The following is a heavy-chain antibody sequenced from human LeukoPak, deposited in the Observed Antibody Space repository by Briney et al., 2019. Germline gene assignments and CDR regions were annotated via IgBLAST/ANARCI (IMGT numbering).Heavy chain of an antibody. Sequence: PSETLSLTCAVYGGSFSGYYWSWIRQPPGKGLEWLGEINHSGSTNYNPSLKSRVTISVDTSKNQFSLKLSSVTAADTAVYYCASRYSHYYYGMDVWGQGTTVTVSS. D-gene: IGHD2-21*01. CDR1: GGSFSGYY. CDR2: INHSGST. J-gene: IGHJ6*02. CDR3: ASRYSHYYYGMDV. V-gene: IGHV4-34*01.